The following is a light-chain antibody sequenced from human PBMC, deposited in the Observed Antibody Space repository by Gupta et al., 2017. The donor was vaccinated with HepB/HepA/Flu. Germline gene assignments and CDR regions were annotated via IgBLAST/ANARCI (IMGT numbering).Light chain of an antibody. CDR2: LGS. J-gene: IGKJ1*01. CDR1: QSLLHSNGYNF. Sequence: DIVMTQSPPSLPVTPGEPASISCRSSQSLLHSNGYNFLDWYLQKPGQSPHLLIYLGSNRASGVPYRFSGSGSGTNFTLNISRVEAYDVGFYYCMQALQAPWTFGQGTKVEIK. V-gene: IGKV2-28*01. CDR3: MQALQAPWT.